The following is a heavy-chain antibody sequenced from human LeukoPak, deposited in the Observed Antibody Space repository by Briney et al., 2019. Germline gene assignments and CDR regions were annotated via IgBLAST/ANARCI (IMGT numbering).Heavy chain of an antibody. J-gene: IGHJ4*02. D-gene: IGHD6-13*01. V-gene: IGHV4-61*02. CDR3: ARDTYSSPLGY. CDR2: IYTSGST. CDR1: GGSISSGSYY. Sequence: PSETLSLTCTVSGGSISSGSYYWSWIRQPAGKGLEWIGRIYTSGSTNYNPSLKSRVTISVDTSKNQFSLKLSSVTAADTAVYYCARDTYSSPLGYWGQGTLVTVSS.